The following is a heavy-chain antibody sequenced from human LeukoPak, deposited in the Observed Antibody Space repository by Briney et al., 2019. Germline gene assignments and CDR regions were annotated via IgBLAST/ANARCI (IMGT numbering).Heavy chain of an antibody. Sequence: SETLSLTCSVSGGSISSTTYYWGWIRQPPGKGLEWIGSMSFIGSTYYNPSLKSRVTISVHMSKNHFSLKLSSVTAADTAVYYCARSYSYGTDYWGQGTLVTVSS. CDR3: ARSYSYGTDY. D-gene: IGHD5-18*01. J-gene: IGHJ4*02. CDR1: GGSISSTTYY. CDR2: MSFIGST. V-gene: IGHV4-39*02.